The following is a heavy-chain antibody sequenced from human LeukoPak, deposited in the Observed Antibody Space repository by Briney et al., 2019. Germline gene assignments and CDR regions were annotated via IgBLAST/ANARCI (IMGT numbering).Heavy chain of an antibody. CDR2: ISYDGSNK. CDR1: GFTFSSYA. J-gene: IGHJ4*02. D-gene: IGHD3-10*01. V-gene: IGHV3-30*04. CDR3: AKSDYGSGSYLNY. Sequence: GRSLRLSCAASGFTFSSYAMHWVSQAPGKGLEWVAVISYDGSNKYYADSVKGRFTISRDNSKNSLYLQMNSLRAEDTAVYYCAKSDYGSGSYLNYWGQGTLVTVSS.